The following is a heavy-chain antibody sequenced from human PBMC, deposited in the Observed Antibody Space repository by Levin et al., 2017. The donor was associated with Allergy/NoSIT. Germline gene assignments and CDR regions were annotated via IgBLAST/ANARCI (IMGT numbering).Heavy chain of an antibody. V-gene: IGHV3-43*01. CDR3: AKDNAVTGGFDY. CDR1: GFTFDDYT. CDR2: ISWDGDTT. J-gene: IGHJ4*02. D-gene: IGHD4-17*01. Sequence: GESLKISCAASGFTFDDYTMHWVRQAPGKGLEWVSLISWDGDTTYYADSVKGRFTISRDNSKNSLYLQMNSLRTDDTALYYCAKDNAVTGGFDYWGQGTLVTVSS.